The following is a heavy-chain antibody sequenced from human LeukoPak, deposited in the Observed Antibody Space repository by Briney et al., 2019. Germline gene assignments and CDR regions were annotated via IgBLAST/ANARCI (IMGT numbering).Heavy chain of an antibody. J-gene: IGHJ5*02. CDR2: ISFDTINA. CDR3: ARETFSSGSWFDP. D-gene: IGHD3-10*01. CDR1: GVTFNSYT. V-gene: IGHV3-30*04. Sequence: GGSLRPSCAASGVTFNSYTYHWVRQAPGKGLEWVAVISFDTINAYYTDSVKGRFTSSRDNAKNSLYLQMNSLRAEDTAVYYCARETFSSGSWFDPWGQGTLVTVSS.